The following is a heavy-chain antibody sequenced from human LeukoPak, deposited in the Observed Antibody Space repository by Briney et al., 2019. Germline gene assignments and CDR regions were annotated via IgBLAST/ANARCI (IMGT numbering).Heavy chain of an antibody. D-gene: IGHD6-13*01. V-gene: IGHV4-4*02. CDR3: ASYSSKVLALDY. J-gene: IGHJ4*02. CDR1: GFTVSSNY. CDR2: IYHSGST. Sequence: GSLRLSCAASGFTVSSNYMSWVRQPPGKGLEWIGEIYHSGSTNYNPSLKSRVTISVDKSKNQFSLKLSSVTAADTAVYYCASYSSKVLALDYWGQGTLVTVSS.